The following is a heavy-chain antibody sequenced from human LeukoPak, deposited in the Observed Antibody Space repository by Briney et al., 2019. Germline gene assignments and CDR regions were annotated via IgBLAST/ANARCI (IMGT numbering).Heavy chain of an antibody. CDR1: GGSISSGSYY. CDR2: IYTSGST. J-gene: IGHJ4*02. CDR3: ARERLDYGSGLDY. Sequence: PSQTLSLTCTVSGGSISSGSYYWSWIRQPAGKGLEWIGRIYTSGSTNYNPSLKSRVTISVDTSKNQFSLKLSSVTAADTAVYYCARERLDYGSGLDYWGQGTLVTVSS. V-gene: IGHV4-61*02. D-gene: IGHD3-10*01.